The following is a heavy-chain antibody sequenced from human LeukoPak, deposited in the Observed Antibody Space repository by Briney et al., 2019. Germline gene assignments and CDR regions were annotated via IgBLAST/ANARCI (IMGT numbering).Heavy chain of an antibody. J-gene: IGHJ4*01. D-gene: IGHD6-13*01. CDR3: ARDGTAAGLYFDL. CDR1: GFTFTNYW. CDR2: IKQNGGEK. Sequence: GGSLRLSCAVSGFTFTNYWMNWVRQAPGKGLEWVASIKQNGGEKSYVDSVKGRFTISRDNAKNSLYLQMSSLRAEDTAVYNCARDGTAAGLYFDLWGQGTLVTVSS. V-gene: IGHV3-7*01.